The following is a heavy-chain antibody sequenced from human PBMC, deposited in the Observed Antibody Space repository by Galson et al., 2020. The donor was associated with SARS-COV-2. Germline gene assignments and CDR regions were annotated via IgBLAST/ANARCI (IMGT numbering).Heavy chain of an antibody. J-gene: IGHJ4*02. CDR3: ARARYGDHIMHV. V-gene: IGHV4-34*01. D-gene: IGHD4-17*01. CDR2: IDDSGSS. Sequence: SETLSLTCAVYGGSFRGYYWPWVRQPPGKGLEWIGEIDDSGSSNYNPSLKSRVTMSVDTSKNQFSLSLTSVTAADTAVYYCARARYGDHIMHVWSRGTLVTVSS. CDR1: GGSFRGYY.